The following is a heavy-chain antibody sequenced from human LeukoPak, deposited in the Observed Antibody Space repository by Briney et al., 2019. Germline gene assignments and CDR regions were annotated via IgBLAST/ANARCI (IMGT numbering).Heavy chain of an antibody. V-gene: IGHV3-7*02. CDR3: ARVPKNYYDSSGSY. J-gene: IGHJ4*02. D-gene: IGHD3-22*01. Sequence: PGGSLRLSCAASGFTFSSYWMSWVRQAPGKGLEWVANIKQDGSEKYYVDSVKGRFTISRDNAKNSLYLQMNSLRAEDTAVYYCARVPKNYYDSSGSYWGQGTLVTVSS. CDR2: IKQDGSEK. CDR1: GFTFSSYW.